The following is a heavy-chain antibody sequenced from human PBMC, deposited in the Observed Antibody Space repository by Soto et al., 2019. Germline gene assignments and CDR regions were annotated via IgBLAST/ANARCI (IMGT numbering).Heavy chain of an antibody. D-gene: IGHD3-3*01. CDR3: AKVPTGEMGTIFQAFDI. CDR1: GFTFSSYA. V-gene: IGHV3-23*01. Sequence: ELQLLESGGGLVQPGGSLRLSCGAYGFTFSSYAMSWVRQAPGKGLEWVAAISYNGGSTYYADSVKGRFTVSRDNSKSTPNLQMNSLRAEDTATYYCAKVPTGEMGTIFQAFDIWGQGTMVTVSS. J-gene: IGHJ3*02. CDR2: ISYNGGST.